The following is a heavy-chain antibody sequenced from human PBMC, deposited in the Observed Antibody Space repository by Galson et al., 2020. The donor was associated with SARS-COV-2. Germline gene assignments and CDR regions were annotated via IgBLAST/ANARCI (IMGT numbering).Heavy chain of an antibody. CDR2: IDWDDDK. V-gene: IGHV2-70*11. CDR1: GFSLSTSGMC. J-gene: IGHJ6*02. D-gene: IGHD3-9*01. CDR3: ARTYYDILTGYYSGMDV. Sequence: SGPTLVKPTQTLTLTCTFSGFSLSTSGMCVSWIRQPPGKALEWLARIDWDDDKYYSTSLKTRLTISKDTSKNQVVLTMTNMDPVDTATYYCARTYYDILTGYYSGMDVWGQGTTVTVSS.